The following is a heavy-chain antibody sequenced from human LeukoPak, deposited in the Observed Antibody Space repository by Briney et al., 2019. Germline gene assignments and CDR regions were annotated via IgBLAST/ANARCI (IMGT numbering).Heavy chain of an antibody. J-gene: IGHJ4*02. CDR2: IYYSGST. CDR3: ARGTKIQYSGTYYLPDY. D-gene: IGHD1-26*01. V-gene: IGHV4-61*01. Sequence: SETLSLTCTVSGGSVSSGSYYWNWIRQPPGKGLEWIGYIYYSGSTNYNPSLKSRVTISVDTSKNQFSLKLSSVTAADTAVYYCARGTKIQYSGTYYLPDYWGQGTLVTVSS. CDR1: GGSVSSGSYY.